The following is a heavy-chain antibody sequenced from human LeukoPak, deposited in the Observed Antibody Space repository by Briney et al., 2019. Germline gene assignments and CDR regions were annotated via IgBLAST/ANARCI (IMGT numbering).Heavy chain of an antibody. D-gene: IGHD3-22*01. J-gene: IGHJ5*02. V-gene: IGHV4-34*01. Sequence: SETLSLTCAVYGGSFSGYYWSWIRQPPGKGLEWIGEINHSGSTNYNPSLKSRVTISVDTSKNQFSLKLSSVTAADTAVYYCARDQYYYDSNGYYRPFDPWGQGTLVTVSS. CDR2: INHSGST. CDR3: ARDQYYYDSNGYYRPFDP. CDR1: GGSFSGYY.